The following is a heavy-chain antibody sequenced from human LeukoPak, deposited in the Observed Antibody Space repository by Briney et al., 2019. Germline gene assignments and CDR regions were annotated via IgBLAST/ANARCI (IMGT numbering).Heavy chain of an antibody. V-gene: IGHV3-21*01. CDR3: ASGLINLIAKGGNSADS. CDR2: ISSSSSYI. D-gene: IGHD4-23*01. CDR1: GFTFSRYS. Sequence: GGFLRLSCAASGFTFSRYSMNWVRQAPGKGLEWVSAISSSSSYIYYADSVKGRFTISRDNAKNSLYLQMNSLRAEDTAVYYCASGLINLIAKGGNSADSWGQGTLVTVSS. J-gene: IGHJ5*01.